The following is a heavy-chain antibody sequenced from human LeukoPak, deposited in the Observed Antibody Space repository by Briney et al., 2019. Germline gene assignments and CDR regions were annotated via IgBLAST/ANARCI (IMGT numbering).Heavy chain of an antibody. CDR2: INHSGST. Sequence: PGGSLRLSCAASGFTFSSYAMSWVRQAPGKGLEWIGEINHSGSTNYNPSLKSRVTISVDTSKNQFSLKLSSVTAADTAVYYCAGYSSGWFNWFDPWGQGTLVTVSS. D-gene: IGHD6-19*01. V-gene: IGHV4-34*08. J-gene: IGHJ5*02. CDR3: AGYSSGWFNWFDP. CDR1: GFTFSSYA.